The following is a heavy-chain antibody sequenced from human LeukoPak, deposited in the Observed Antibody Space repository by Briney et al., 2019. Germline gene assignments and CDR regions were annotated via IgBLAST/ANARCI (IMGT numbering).Heavy chain of an antibody. Sequence: SGTLSLTCAVYLGTFCNYLLNWLRPPPAKGREWMGEVHESSGNNHIPSLRSRVSLSVDTSKNQFSLKLISLTVADTAIYYCARGQNDTVGQGGKNCFDPWGQGTRVTVSS. J-gene: IGHJ5*02. CDR2: VHESSGN. V-gene: IGHV4-34*01. CDR1: LGTFCNYL. D-gene: IGHD1-26*01. CDR3: ARGQNDTVGQGGKNCFDP.